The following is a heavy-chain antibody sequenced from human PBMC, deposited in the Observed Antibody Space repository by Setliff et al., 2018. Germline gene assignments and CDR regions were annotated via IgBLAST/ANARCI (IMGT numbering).Heavy chain of an antibody. CDR1: GAAISTYH. V-gene: IGHV4-59*08. CDR2: VSYGGST. Sequence: SETLSLTCAASGAAISTYHWSWLRQPPGKGLEWIGYVSYGGSTKYNPSLESRVTISLDTPKNQFSLKLTSVTAADTAVYYCARTGTTYYYSCMDVWGEGTTVTVSS. D-gene: IGHD3-16*01. J-gene: IGHJ6*03. CDR3: ARTGTTYYYSCMDV.